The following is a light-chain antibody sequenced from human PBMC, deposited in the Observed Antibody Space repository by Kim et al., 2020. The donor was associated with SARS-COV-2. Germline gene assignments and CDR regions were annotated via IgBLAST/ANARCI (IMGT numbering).Light chain of an antibody. V-gene: IGLV2-14*03. Sequence: QSALTQPASVSASPGQSITISCTGTSSDVGGFNYVSWYQQHPGKAPKLMIYDVSNRPSGVSSRFSGSKSGNTASLTISGLQTEDDADYYCSSYTNSNTLRAGFGTETKVTVL. CDR1: SSDVGGFNY. CDR3: SSYTNSNTLRAG. CDR2: DVS. J-gene: IGLJ1*01.